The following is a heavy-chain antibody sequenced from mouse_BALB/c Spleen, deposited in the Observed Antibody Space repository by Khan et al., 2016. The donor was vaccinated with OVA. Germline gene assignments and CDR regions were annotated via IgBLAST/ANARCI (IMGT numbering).Heavy chain of an antibody. CDR3: ARTARIKY. CDR1: GYSITSGYG. Sequence: EVQLQESGPGLVKPSQSLSLTCTVTGYSITSGYGWNWIRQFPGNKLEWMGYISYSGSTNYNPSLKSRISIPRYTSKNQFFLQLNSVTTEDTATYYCARTARIKYWGQGTTLTVSS. D-gene: IGHD1-2*01. V-gene: IGHV3-2*02. J-gene: IGHJ2*01. CDR2: ISYSGST.